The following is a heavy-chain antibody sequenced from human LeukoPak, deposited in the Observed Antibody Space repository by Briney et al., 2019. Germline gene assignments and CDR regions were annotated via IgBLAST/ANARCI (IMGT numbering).Heavy chain of an antibody. CDR3: ARGGDGYNRRHYYYCMDV. V-gene: IGHV4-30-4*08. CDR2: IYYSGST. D-gene: IGHD5-24*01. CDR1: GGSISSGDYY. J-gene: IGHJ6*03. Sequence: SQTLSLTCTVSGGSISSGDYYWSWIRQPPGKGLEWIGYIYYSGSTYYNPSLKSRVTISVDTSKNQFSLKLSSVTAADTAVYYCARGGDGYNRRHYYYCMDVWGKGTTVTVSS.